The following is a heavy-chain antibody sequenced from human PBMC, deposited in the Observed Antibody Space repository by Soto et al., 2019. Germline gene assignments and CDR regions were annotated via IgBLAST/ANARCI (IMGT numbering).Heavy chain of an antibody. CDR2: ISYDGSNK. CDR1: GVTFSSYA. V-gene: IGHV3-30-3*01. CDR3: ARDPSLVVPAAAFDY. Sequence: GGSLRLSCAASGVTFSSYAMHWVRQAPGKGLEWVAVISYDGSNKYYADSVKGRFTISRDNSKNTLYLQMNSLRAEDTAVYYCARDPSLVVPAAAFDYWGQGTLVTVSS. D-gene: IGHD2-2*01. J-gene: IGHJ4*02.